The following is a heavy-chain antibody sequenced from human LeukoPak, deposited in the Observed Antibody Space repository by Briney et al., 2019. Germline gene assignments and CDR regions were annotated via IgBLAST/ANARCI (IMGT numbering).Heavy chain of an antibody. CDR3: AKDRGGGNLDFDY. CDR1: GFTFSSYA. CDR2: ISYDGSNK. Sequence: GGSLRLSCAASGFTFSSYAMHWVRQAPGKGLEWVAVISYDGSNKYYADSVKGRFTISRDNSKNTLYLQMSSLRAEDTAVYYCAKDRGGGNLDFDYWGQGTLVTVSS. D-gene: IGHD2-15*01. V-gene: IGHV3-30-3*01. J-gene: IGHJ4*02.